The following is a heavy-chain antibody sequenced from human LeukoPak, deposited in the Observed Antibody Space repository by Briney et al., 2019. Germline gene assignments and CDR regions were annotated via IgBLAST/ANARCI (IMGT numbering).Heavy chain of an antibody. CDR2: ISGSGGST. J-gene: IGHJ4*02. CDR3: AKDPVGSSWFFDY. CDR1: GSTFSSYA. V-gene: IGHV3-23*01. Sequence: PGGSLRLSCAASGSTFSSYAMSWVRQAPGKGLEWVSAISGSGGSTYYADSVKGRFTISRDNSKNTLYLQMNSLRAEDTAVYYCAKDPVGSSWFFDYWGQGTPVTVSS. D-gene: IGHD6-13*01.